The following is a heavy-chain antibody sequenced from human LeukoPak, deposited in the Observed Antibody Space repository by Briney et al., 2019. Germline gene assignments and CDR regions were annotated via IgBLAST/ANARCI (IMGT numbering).Heavy chain of an antibody. CDR1: GFTFSSYS. V-gene: IGHV3-21*01. CDR2: ISSSSAYI. Sequence: GGSLRLSCAASGFTFSSYSMNWVRQAPGKGLEWVSSISSSSAYIYYADSMKGRFTISRDNAKNSLFLQMNSLRAEDTAVYYCARAGHSAYKLGGDYWGRGTLVTVSS. J-gene: IGHJ4*02. D-gene: IGHD5-12*01. CDR3: ARAGHSAYKLGGDY.